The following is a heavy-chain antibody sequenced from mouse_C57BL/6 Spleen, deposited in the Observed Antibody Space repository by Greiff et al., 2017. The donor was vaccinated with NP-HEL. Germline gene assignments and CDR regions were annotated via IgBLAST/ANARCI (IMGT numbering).Heavy chain of an antibody. CDR3: KSRGGYDAMDY. CDR2: IDPETGGT. V-gene: IGHV1-15*01. J-gene: IGHJ4*01. D-gene: IGHD1-1*02. CDR1: GYTFTDYE. Sequence: VKLQQSGAELVRPGASVTLSCKASGYTFTDYEMHWVKQTPVHGLEWIGAIDPETGGTAYNQKFKGKAILTADKSSSTAYMELRSLTSEDSAVYYSKSRGGYDAMDYWGQGTSVTVSS.